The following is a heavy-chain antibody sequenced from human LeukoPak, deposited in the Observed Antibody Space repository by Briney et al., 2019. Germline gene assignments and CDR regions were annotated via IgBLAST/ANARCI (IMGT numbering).Heavy chain of an antibody. Sequence: PSETLSLTCTVSGGSISSYYWSWIRQPPGKGLEWIGYIYYSGSTNYDPSLKSRVTISVDTSKNQFSLKLSSVTAADTAVYYCARDVWGSSWDDAFDIWGQGTMVTVSS. CDR2: IYYSGST. CDR1: GGSISSYY. CDR3: ARDVWGSSWDDAFDI. V-gene: IGHV4-59*01. D-gene: IGHD6-13*01. J-gene: IGHJ3*02.